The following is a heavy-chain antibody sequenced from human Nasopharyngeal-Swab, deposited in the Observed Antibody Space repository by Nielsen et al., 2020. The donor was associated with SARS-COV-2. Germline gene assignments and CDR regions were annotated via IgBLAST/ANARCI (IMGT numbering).Heavy chain of an antibody. J-gene: IGHJ4*02. CDR1: GGSISSYY. Sequence: SETLSLTCTVSGGSISSYYWGWIRQPPGKGLEWIGSIYYSGSTYYNPSLKSRVTISVDTSKNQFSLKLSSVTAADTAVYYCARESSVAGLTPLDYWGQGTLVTVSS. V-gene: IGHV4-39*07. CDR2: IYYSGST. D-gene: IGHD6-19*01. CDR3: ARESSVAGLTPLDY.